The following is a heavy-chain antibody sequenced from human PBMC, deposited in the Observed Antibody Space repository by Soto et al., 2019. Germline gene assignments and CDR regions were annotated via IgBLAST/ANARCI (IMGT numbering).Heavy chain of an antibody. V-gene: IGHV4-39*01. CDR2: IYYSGSI. D-gene: IGHD1-26*01. J-gene: IGHJ3*02. Sequence: SETLSLTCTVSGGSISSSSYYWGWFRQPPGKGLEWIGSIYYSGSIYYNPSLKSRVTISVDTSKNQFSLKLSSVTAADTAVYYCARRTVGATLAFDIWGQGTMVTVSS. CDR1: GGSISSSSYY. CDR3: ARRTVGATLAFDI.